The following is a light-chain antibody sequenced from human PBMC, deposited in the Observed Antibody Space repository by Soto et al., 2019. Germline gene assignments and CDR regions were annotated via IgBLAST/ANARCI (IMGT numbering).Light chain of an antibody. J-gene: IGKJ4*01. V-gene: IGKV1-9*01. CDR3: QQLNSYPLT. Sequence: DIQMTQSPSSLSASVGDRVTITCRASQGISSYLAWYQQKPGKAPKLLIYAASTLQSGVPSKFSGSGSGTDSTLTISSLQPEDSATCYCQQLNSYPLTFGGGTKVDI. CDR1: QGISSY. CDR2: AAS.